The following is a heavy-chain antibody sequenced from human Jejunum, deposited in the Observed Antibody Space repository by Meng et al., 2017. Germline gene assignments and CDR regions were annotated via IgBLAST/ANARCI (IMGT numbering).Heavy chain of an antibody. CDR1: GGSISTGAYY. D-gene: IGHD1-7*01. J-gene: IGHJ5*02. V-gene: IGHV4-31*03. Sequence: QVQVQEPCPGLVKPSPSLSLTCTGSGGSISTGAYYWSWIRQHPGKGLEWIGYIYYTGSTFYNPSLKSRVSISLETSKNQFSLKVTSVTAADTAFYYCARLGITETIGGFDPWGQGILVTVSS. CDR2: IYYTGST. CDR3: ARLGITETIGGFDP.